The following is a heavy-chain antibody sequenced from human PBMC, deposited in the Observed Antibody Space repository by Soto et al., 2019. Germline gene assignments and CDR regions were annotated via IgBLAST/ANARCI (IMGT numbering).Heavy chain of an antibody. V-gene: IGHV3-30*14. CDR2: ISTDGTEK. J-gene: IGHJ6*02. D-gene: IGHD1-26*01. CDR3: ARDFVVGGPTINYYYGMDV. Sequence: GGSLRLSCVASGFTFSSYVIHWVRQAPGKGLEWVALISTDGTEKHYPGSVRGRFTISRDNSKNTLYLQMNSLRTEDTAVYYCARDFVVGGPTINYYYGMDVWGQGTTVTVSS. CDR1: GFTFSSYV.